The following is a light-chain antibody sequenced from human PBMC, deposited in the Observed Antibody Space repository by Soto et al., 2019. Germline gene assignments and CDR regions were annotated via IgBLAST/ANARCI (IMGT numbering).Light chain of an antibody. CDR3: QQYNNWPRT. J-gene: IGKJ1*01. V-gene: IGKV3-15*01. Sequence: EIVMTQSPATLSVSPGERATLSCRASQSVSSNLAWYQQKPGQAPRLLMYGASTRATGIPARFSGSGSGSEFILTISSLQSEDFAVYYCQQYNNWPRTFGQGTKVEIK. CDR1: QSVSSN. CDR2: GAS.